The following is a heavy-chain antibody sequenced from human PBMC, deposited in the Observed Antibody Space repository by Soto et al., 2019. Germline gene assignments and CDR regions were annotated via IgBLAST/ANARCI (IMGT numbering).Heavy chain of an antibody. J-gene: IGHJ6*03. D-gene: IGHD2-2*01. Sequence: EVQLVESGGGLFQPGGSLRLSCAASGFTFSSYWMSWVRQAPGKGLEWVANIKQDGSEKYYVDSVKGLFTISRDNAKNSLYLQMNSLRAEDTAVYYCARDKGGVVPAAIYYYYYMDVWGKGTTVTVSS. CDR2: IKQDGSEK. CDR3: ARDKGGVVPAAIYYYYYMDV. V-gene: IGHV3-7*01. CDR1: GFTFSSYW.